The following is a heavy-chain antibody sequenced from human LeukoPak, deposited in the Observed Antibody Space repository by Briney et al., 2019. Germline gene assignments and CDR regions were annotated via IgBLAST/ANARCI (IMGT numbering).Heavy chain of an antibody. Sequence: SETLSLTCSVSGGSISPYYWSWFRQPPGKGLEWIGHIFHSGITTHNPSLKSRVTISLDSSKNQFFLRLTSVTAADTAMYYCARAETLAAIYFDFWGRGSLVTVSS. V-gene: IGHV4-59*01. CDR3: ARAETLAAIYFDF. J-gene: IGHJ4*02. D-gene: IGHD6-25*01. CDR1: GGSISPYY. CDR2: IFHSGIT.